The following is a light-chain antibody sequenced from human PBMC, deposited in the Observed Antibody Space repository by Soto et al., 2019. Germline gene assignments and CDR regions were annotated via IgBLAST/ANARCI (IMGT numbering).Light chain of an antibody. J-gene: IGKJ4*01. CDR1: QSASSSF. Sequence: EIVLTQSPGTLSLSPGERATLSCRASQSASSSFLTWYQQKPGQAPRLLIYGASSRATGIPDRFSGSGSGTDFTLTISRLEPEDFAVYYCQQYGSSRLTFGGGTKVDIK. CDR2: GAS. CDR3: QQYGSSRLT. V-gene: IGKV3-20*01.